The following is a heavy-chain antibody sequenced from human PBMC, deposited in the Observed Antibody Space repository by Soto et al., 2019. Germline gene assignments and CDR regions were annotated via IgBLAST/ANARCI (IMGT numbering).Heavy chain of an antibody. D-gene: IGHD4-17*01. Sequence: QVQLQESGPGLVKPSETLSLTCTVSGGSISTYYWDWIRQPPGKELEWIGYTHYTGNTNYHPSLKSRVTISLDTSRNQFSLKLSSVTAADTAIYYCVRHTVTIRAGFDYWGQGALGTVSS. CDR2: THYTGNT. CDR1: GGSISTYY. CDR3: VRHTVTIRAGFDY. V-gene: IGHV4-59*01. J-gene: IGHJ4*02.